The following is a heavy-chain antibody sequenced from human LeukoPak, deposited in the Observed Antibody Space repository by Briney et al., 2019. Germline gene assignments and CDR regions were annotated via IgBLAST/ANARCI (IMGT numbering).Heavy chain of an antibody. V-gene: IGHV1-18*01. Sequence: ASVKVSCKASGYTFTSYDFSWVRQAPGQGLEWMGWISVYNGNTNYAQKLQGRVTMTTDTSTSTAYMELRSLRSDDTVVYYCARVWIAAPVESSHDYWGQGTLVTVSS. CDR2: ISVYNGNT. D-gene: IGHD6-13*01. CDR1: GYTFTSYD. J-gene: IGHJ4*02. CDR3: ARVWIAAPVESSHDY.